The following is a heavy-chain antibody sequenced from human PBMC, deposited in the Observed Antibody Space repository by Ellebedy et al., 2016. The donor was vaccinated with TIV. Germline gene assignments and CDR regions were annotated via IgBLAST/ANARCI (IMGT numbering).Heavy chain of an antibody. CDR3: AGLQMSNYFDY. V-gene: IGHV5-51*01. Sequence: GESLKISCKDSGYRFTSYWIAWVRQMPGKGLEWMGIIYPGDSHTRYSPSFQGQVTISADKSISTAYLQWSSLKASDTAIYYCAGLQMSNYFDYWGQGTLVTVSS. J-gene: IGHJ4*02. CDR2: IYPGDSHT. D-gene: IGHD6-6*01. CDR1: GYRFTSYW.